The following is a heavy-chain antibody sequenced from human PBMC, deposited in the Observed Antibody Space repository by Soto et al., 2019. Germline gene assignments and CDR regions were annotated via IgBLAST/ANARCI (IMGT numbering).Heavy chain of an antibody. CDR2: ISAYNGNT. V-gene: IGHV1-18*01. CDR3: TRSSGGGVGTTSY. D-gene: IGHD1-26*01. CDR1: GYIFSNFG. Sequence: QVQLVQSGPEVKKPGASAKVSCKTSGYIFSNFGISWMRQVPGQGLEWMGWISAYNGNTNYAQKFRDRVTLTTDTSTNTAYMELRRLRSDATAVDYWTRSSGGGVGTTSYWGQGTMVTVSS. J-gene: IGHJ4*02.